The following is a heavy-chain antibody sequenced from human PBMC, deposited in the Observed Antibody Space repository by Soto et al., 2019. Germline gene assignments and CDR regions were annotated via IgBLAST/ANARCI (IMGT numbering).Heavy chain of an antibody. D-gene: IGHD2-2*01. Sequence: GGSLRLSCAASGFTFSSYSMNWGRQAPGKGLEWVSSISSSSSYIYYADSVKGRFTISRDNAKNSLYLQMNSLRAEDTAVYYCARLATVPAAMTYYYYGMDVWGQGTTVTVSS. J-gene: IGHJ6*02. CDR1: GFTFSSYS. CDR3: ARLATVPAAMTYYYYGMDV. CDR2: ISSSSSYI. V-gene: IGHV3-21*01.